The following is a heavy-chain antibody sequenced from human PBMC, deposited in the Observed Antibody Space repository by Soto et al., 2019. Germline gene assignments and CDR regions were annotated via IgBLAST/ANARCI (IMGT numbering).Heavy chain of an antibody. CDR3: AKDRAPPRYSLLENWFDP. Sequence: GGSLRLSCAASGFTFSSYGMHWVRQAPGKGLEWVAVISYDGSNKYYADSVKGRFTISRDNSKNTLYLQINSLRAEDTAVYYCAKDRAPPRYSLLENWFDPWGQGTLVTVSS. CDR1: GFTFSSYG. CDR2: ISYDGSNK. D-gene: IGHD5-18*01. J-gene: IGHJ5*02. V-gene: IGHV3-30*18.